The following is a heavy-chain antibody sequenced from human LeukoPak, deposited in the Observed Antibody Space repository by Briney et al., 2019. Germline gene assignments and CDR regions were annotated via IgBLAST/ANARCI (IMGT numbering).Heavy chain of an antibody. CDR1: GYTFTGYY. D-gene: IGHD3-10*01. J-gene: IGHJ6*03. CDR2: INPSGGST. V-gene: IGHV1-46*03. CDR3: ARDWLHYSGSNYYYMDV. Sequence: ASVKVSCKASGYTFTGYYMHWVRQAPGQGLEWMGIINPSGGSTTYAQKLQGRVTMTRDTSTSTVYMELSSLRSEDTAVYYCARDWLHYSGSNYYYMDVWGKGTTVTVSS.